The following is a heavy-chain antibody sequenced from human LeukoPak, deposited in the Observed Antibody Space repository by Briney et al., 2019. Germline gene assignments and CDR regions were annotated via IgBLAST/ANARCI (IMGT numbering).Heavy chain of an antibody. Sequence: GGSLRLSCAASGFTFSSYSMNWVRQAPEKGLEWVSYISSSSSTIYYADSVKGRFTISRDNAKNSLYLQMNSLRAEDTAVYYCARAHYYYDSSGYYWDYWGQGTLVTVSS. CDR1: GFTFSSYS. V-gene: IGHV3-48*04. CDR3: ARAHYYYDSSGYYWDY. J-gene: IGHJ4*02. CDR2: ISSSSSTI. D-gene: IGHD3-22*01.